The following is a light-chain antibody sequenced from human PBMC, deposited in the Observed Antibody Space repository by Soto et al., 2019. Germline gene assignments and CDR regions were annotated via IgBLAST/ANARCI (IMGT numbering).Light chain of an antibody. CDR1: QDISTS. J-gene: IGKJ2*03. V-gene: IGKV1-9*01. CDR3: QHLRTYPFS. Sequence: DIQLTQSPSFLSASVGDRVTVSCRASQDISTSLAWFQQKAGKVPQLLVYPASTLQDGVPSRFSGSGSGTYFTLIINNLQAEDFATYYCQHLRTYPFSFGQGTKVDIK. CDR2: PAS.